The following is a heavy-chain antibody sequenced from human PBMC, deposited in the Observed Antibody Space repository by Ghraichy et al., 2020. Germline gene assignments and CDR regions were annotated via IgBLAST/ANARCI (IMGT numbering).Heavy chain of an antibody. D-gene: IGHD5-18*01. CDR1: GGSISSYY. Sequence: SETLSLTCTVSGGSISSYYWSWIRQPPGKGLEWIGYIYYSGSTNYNPSLKSRVTISVDTSKNQFSLKLSSVTAADTAVYYCARGYSYGARRHWGPDYFDYRGQGNLVTVSS. V-gene: IGHV4-59*01. J-gene: IGHJ4*02. CDR2: IYYSGST. CDR3: ARGYSYGARRHWGPDYFDY.